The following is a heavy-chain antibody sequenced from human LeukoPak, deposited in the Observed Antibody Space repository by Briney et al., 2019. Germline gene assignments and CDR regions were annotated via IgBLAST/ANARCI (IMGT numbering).Heavy chain of an antibody. CDR3: ARGARGYNYGYDELDY. Sequence: GGSLRLSCAGSGITFRSYGMHWVRQAPGEGREWVAVISHDGSNKHYTDSVQGRFTISRDNSKSTLYMQMNSLRAEDTAVYYCARGARGYNYGYDELDYWGQGTLVTVSS. CDR1: GITFRSYG. J-gene: IGHJ4*02. CDR2: ISHDGSNK. V-gene: IGHV3-30*03. D-gene: IGHD5-18*01.